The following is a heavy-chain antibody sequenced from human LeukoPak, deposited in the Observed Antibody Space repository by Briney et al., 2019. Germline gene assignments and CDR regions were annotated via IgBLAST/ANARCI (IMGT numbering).Heavy chain of an antibody. CDR3: ARVLSSSPADY. V-gene: IGHV4-34*01. CDR1: GGSFSGYY. Sequence: SETLSLTRAVYGGSFSGYYWSWIRQPPGKGLEWIGEINHSGSTNYNPSLKSRVTISVDTSKNQFSLKLSSVTAADTAVYYCARVLSSSPADYWGQGTLVTVSS. CDR2: INHSGST. D-gene: IGHD6-6*01. J-gene: IGHJ4*02.